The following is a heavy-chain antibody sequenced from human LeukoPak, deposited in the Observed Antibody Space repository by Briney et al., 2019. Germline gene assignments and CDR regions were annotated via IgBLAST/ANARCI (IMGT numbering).Heavy chain of an antibody. CDR3: ARGNAITIFGVVNIRGYFDC. V-gene: IGHV4-34*01. D-gene: IGHD3-3*01. CDR2: INHSGST. CDR1: GGSFSGYY. Sequence: PSETLSLTCAVYGGSFSGYYWSWIRQPPGKGLEWIGEINHSGSTNYNPSLKSRVTISVDTSKNQFPLKLSSVTAADTAVYYCARGNAITIFGVVNIRGYFDCWGQGTLVTVSS. J-gene: IGHJ4*02.